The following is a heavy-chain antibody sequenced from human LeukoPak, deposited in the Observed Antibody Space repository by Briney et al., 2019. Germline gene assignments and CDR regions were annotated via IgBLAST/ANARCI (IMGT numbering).Heavy chain of an antibody. CDR2: ISSSGSTI. V-gene: IGHV3-11*01. CDR1: GFTFSDYY. Sequence: GGSLRLSCAASGFTFSDYYMGWIRQAPGKGLEWVSYISSSGSTIYYADSVKGRFTISRDNAKNSLYLQMNSLRAEDTAVYYCAKDRWLLSPGHRGGLIHWFDPWGQGTLVTVSS. CDR3: AKDRWLLSPGHRGGLIHWFDP. D-gene: IGHD5-12*01. J-gene: IGHJ5*02.